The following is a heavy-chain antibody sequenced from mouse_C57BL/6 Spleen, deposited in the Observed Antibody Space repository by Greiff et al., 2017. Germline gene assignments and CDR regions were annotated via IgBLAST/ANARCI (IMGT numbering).Heavy chain of an antibody. CDR3: VRGLFLMDY. CDR1: GFSFNTYA. CDR2: IRSKSNNYAT. J-gene: IGHJ4*01. V-gene: IGHV10-1*01. D-gene: IGHD1-1*02. Sequence: EVHLVESGGGLVQPKGSLKLSCAASGFSFNTYAMNWVRQAPGKGLEWVARIRSKSNNYATYYAGSVKDRFTISRDDSESMLYLQMNNLKTEDTAMYYCVRGLFLMDYWGQGTSVTVSS.